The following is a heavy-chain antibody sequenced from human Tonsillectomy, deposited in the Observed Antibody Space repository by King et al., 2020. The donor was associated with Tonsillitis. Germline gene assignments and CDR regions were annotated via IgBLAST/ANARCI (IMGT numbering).Heavy chain of an antibody. J-gene: IGHJ6*02. CDR1: GFTFSSYG. Sequence: VQLVESGGGVVQPGRSLRLSCAASGFTFSSYGMHWVRQAPGKGLEWVAVISYDGSNKYYADSVKGRFTISRDNSKNTLYLQMNSLRAEDTAVYYCAKDRLYSSGWFYYYGGMDVWGQGTTVTVSS. CDR2: ISYDGSNK. CDR3: AKDRLYSSGWFYYYGGMDV. D-gene: IGHD6-19*01. V-gene: IGHV3-30*18.